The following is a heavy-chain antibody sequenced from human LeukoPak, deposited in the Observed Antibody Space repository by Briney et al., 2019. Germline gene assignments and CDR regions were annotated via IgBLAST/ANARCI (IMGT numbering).Heavy chain of an antibody. V-gene: IGHV4-34*01. CDR3: ARAYYYGSGSYAFDI. CDR2: INHSGST. CDR1: GGSFSGYY. Sequence: SETLSLTCAVYGGSFSGYYWSWIRQPPEKGLEWIGEINHSGSTNYNPSLKSRVTISVDTSKNQFSLKLSSVTAADTAVYYCARAYYYGSGSYAFDIWGQGTMVTVSS. D-gene: IGHD3-10*01. J-gene: IGHJ3*02.